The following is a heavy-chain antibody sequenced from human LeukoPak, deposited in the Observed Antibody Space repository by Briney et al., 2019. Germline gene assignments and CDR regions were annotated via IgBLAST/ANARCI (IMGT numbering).Heavy chain of an antibody. J-gene: IGHJ4*02. CDR2: ISGSGGST. CDR3: ARDGSRKRGGSYFDY. CDR1: GFTFTDYY. D-gene: IGHD1-26*01. V-gene: IGHV3-23*01. Sequence: GGSLRLSCAASGFTFTDYYMTWIRQAPGKGLEWVSAISGSGGSTYYADSVKGRFTISRDNSKNTLYLQMNSLRAEDTAVYYCARDGSRKRGGSYFDYWGQGTLVTVSS.